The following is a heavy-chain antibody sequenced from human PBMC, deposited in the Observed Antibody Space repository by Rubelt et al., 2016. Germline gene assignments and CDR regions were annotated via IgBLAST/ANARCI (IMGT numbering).Heavy chain of an antibody. V-gene: IGHV3-30*04. CDR2: ISYDGRNK. Sequence: RSLRLSCAASGFTFSSYAMHWVRQAPGKGLEWVAVISYDGRNKYYADSVKGRFTISRDNSKNTLYLQRNSLRAEDTAVYYCARVPYGDYVWGLLGYWGQGTLVTVSS. D-gene: IGHD3-16*01. CDR1: GFTFSSYA. CDR3: ARVPYGDYVWGLLGY. J-gene: IGHJ4*02.